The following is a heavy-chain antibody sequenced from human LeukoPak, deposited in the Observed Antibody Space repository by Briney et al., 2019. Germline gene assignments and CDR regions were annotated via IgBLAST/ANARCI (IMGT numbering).Heavy chain of an antibody. CDR2: MNPNSGNT. J-gene: IGHJ6*04. Sequence: GASVKVSCKASGYTFTSYDINWVRQATGQGLEWMGRMNPNSGNTGYAQKFQGRVTMTTDTSTSTAYMELRSLRSDDTAVYYCARDSPNYYGSGSYRTIYYYYGMDVWGKGTTVTVSS. V-gene: IGHV1-8*01. D-gene: IGHD3-10*01. CDR1: GYTFTSYD. CDR3: ARDSPNYYGSGSYRTIYYYYGMDV.